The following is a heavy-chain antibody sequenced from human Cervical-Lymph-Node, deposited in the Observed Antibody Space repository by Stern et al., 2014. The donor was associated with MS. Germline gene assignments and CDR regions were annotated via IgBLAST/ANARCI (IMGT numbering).Heavy chain of an antibody. CDR3: ARYSSSSGWFDP. Sequence: VQLQESGPGLVEPSETLSLTCTVSGASISSGPYYWAWIRQPPGKGLDWIGRIYYTGTTHYNPSLKSRVNISIDTPKNQFSLKVTFVTAADTAVYYCARYSSSSGWFDPWGQGTLVTVSS. J-gene: IGHJ5*02. CDR2: IYYTGTT. D-gene: IGHD6-6*01. V-gene: IGHV4-39*01. CDR1: GASISSGPYY.